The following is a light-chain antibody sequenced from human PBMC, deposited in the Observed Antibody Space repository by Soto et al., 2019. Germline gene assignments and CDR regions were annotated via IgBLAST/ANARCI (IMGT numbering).Light chain of an antibody. CDR3: SSFAGGGNPVL. J-gene: IGLJ2*01. V-gene: IGLV2-8*01. Sequence: QSALTQPPSASGSLGQSVTISCTGTSSDVGGYNYVSWHQQHPGKAPKVMIYDVTKRPPGVPDRFSGSKSGNTASLPVSGLLAEDEDDDYCSSFAGGGNPVLLGGGTKLTVL. CDR1: SSDVGGYNY. CDR2: DVT.